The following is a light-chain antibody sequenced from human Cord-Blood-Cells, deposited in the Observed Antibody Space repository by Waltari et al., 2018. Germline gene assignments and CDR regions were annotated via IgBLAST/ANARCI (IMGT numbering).Light chain of an antibody. J-gene: IGKJ5*01. CDR3: QQYDNLIT. Sequence: DIQMTQSPSSLSASVGDRVTITCKASQDISNYLNWYQQKPGKAPKLLIYAASNLETGVPSRFSGSGSGTEFTFTISSLQPEDIATYYCQQYDNLITFGQGTRLEIK. CDR2: AAS. CDR1: QDISNY. V-gene: IGKV1-33*01.